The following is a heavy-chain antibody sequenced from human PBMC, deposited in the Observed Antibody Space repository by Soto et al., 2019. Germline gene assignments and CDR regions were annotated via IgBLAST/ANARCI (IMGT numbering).Heavy chain of an antibody. Sequence: QVQLVQSGAEVKKPGASVKVSCKASGYIFTTTAMHWVRQAPGQRLEWMGWIYTGTGNTKYSEKFQGRVTISRDTSGSTAYRELSSLRSEDTAVYYCARGHADFRSGYHLFDPWCQGTLVNVSS. V-gene: IGHV1-3*04. J-gene: IGHJ5*02. CDR1: GYIFTTTA. CDR3: ARGHADFRSGYHLFDP. D-gene: IGHD3-3*01. CDR2: IYTGTGNT.